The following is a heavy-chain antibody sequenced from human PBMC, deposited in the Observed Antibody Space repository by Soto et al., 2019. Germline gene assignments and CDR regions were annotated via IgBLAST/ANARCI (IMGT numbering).Heavy chain of an antibody. V-gene: IGHV1-2*04. J-gene: IGHJ4*02. CDR3: ARAVFGSSYDFDY. Sequence: ASVKVSCKASGYTFTGYYMHWVRQAPGQGLEWMGWINPNSGGTNYAQKFQGWVTMTRDTSISTAYMELSRLRSDDTAVYYCARAVFGSSYDFDYWGQGTLVTVS. CDR1: GYTFTGYY. D-gene: IGHD6-6*01. CDR2: INPNSGGT.